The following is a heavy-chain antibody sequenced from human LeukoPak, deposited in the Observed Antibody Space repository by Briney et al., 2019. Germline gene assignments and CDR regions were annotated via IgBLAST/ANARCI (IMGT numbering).Heavy chain of an antibody. Sequence: GGSLRLSCAASGFTFSSYGMQWVRQAPGKGLEWVAFIRYDGSNKYYADSVKGRFTISRDNSKNTLYLQMNSLRAEDTAVYYCATGSGSYYPGLDAFDIWGQGTMVTVSS. J-gene: IGHJ3*02. V-gene: IGHV3-30*02. D-gene: IGHD1-26*01. CDR1: GFTFSSYG. CDR2: IRYDGSNK. CDR3: ATGSGSYYPGLDAFDI.